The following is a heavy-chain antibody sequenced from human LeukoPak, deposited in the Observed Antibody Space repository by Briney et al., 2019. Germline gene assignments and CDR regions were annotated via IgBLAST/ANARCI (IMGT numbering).Heavy chain of an antibody. Sequence: PGGSLRLSCAASGFTFSSYGMHWVRQAPGKGLEWVAVIWYDGSNKYYADSVKGRFTISRDNSKNTLYLQMNSLRAEDTAVYYCARETDVDTQYYFDYWGQGTLVTVSS. CDR2: IWYDGSNK. D-gene: IGHD5-18*01. CDR1: GFTFSSYG. J-gene: IGHJ4*02. V-gene: IGHV3-33*01. CDR3: ARETDVDTQYYFDY.